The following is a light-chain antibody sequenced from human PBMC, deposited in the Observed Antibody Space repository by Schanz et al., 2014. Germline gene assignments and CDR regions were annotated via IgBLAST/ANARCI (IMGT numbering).Light chain of an antibody. Sequence: DIQMTQSPSSLPASVGDRVTITCRASQSIRSYLNWYQQKPGKAPKLLIYGASSLQSGVPSRFSGSGSGTDFTLTISSLQPDDFATYYCQQYNSYSTFGQGTKLEIK. J-gene: IGKJ2*01. CDR1: QSIRSY. CDR3: QQYNSYST. CDR2: GAS. V-gene: IGKV1-39*01.